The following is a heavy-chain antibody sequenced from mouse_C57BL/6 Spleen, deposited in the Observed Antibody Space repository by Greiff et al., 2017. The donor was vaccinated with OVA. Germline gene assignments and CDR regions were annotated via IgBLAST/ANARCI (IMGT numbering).Heavy chain of an antibody. CDR2: IDPSDSET. J-gene: IGHJ3*01. CDR3: ASGGYGDGFAY. V-gene: IGHV1-52*01. CDR1: GYTFTSYW. D-gene: IGHD2-13*01. Sequence: QVQLKQPGAELVRPGSSVKLSCKASGYTFTSYWMHWVKQRPIQGLEWIGNIDPSDSETHYNQKFKGKATLTVDKSSSTAYMQRSSLTSEDSAVYCGASGGYGDGFAYWGQGTLVTVSA.